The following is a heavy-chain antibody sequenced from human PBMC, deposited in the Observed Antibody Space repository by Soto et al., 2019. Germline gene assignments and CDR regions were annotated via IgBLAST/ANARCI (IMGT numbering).Heavy chain of an antibody. J-gene: IGHJ4*02. CDR1: GFTFSNSW. Sequence: PGGSLRLSCAASGFTFSNSWMHWVRQAPGKGLEWVSVIYSGGSTYYADSVKGRFTISRDNSKNTLYLQMNSLRAEDTAVYYCASMSETNTFDYWGQGTLVIVSA. D-gene: IGHD4-17*01. CDR2: IYSGGST. V-gene: IGHV3-66*01. CDR3: ASMSETNTFDY.